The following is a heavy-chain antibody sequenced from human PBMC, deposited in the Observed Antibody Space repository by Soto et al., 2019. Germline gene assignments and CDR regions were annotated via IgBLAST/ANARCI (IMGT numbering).Heavy chain of an antibody. Sequence: QVQLVESRGGLVKPGGSLRLSCAASGFTFSDYYMSWIRQAPGKGLEWVSYISSSSSYTNYADSVKGRFTISRDNAKNSLYLQMNSLRAEDTAVYYCARDHHRYSGYDYVDYWGQGTLVTVSS. CDR2: ISSSSSYT. D-gene: IGHD5-12*01. J-gene: IGHJ4*02. CDR3: ARDHHRYSGYDYVDY. CDR1: GFTFSDYY. V-gene: IGHV3-11*05.